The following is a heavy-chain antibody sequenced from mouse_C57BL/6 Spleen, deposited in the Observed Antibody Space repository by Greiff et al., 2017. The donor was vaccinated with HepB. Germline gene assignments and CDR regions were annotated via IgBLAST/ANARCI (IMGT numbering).Heavy chain of an antibody. Sequence: VQLKQSGAELVKPGASVKMSCKASGYTFTSYWITWVKQRPGQGLEWIGDIYPGSGSTNYNEKFKSKATLTVDTSSSTAYMQLSSLTSEDSAVYYCARKLRAMDYWGQGTSVTVSS. J-gene: IGHJ4*01. CDR1: GYTFTSYW. CDR2: IYPGSGST. V-gene: IGHV1-55*01. D-gene: IGHD1-1*01. CDR3: ARKLRAMDY.